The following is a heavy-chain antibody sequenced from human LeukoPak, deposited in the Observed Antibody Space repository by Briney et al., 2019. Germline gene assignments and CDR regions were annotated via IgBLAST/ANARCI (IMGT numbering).Heavy chain of an antibody. Sequence: PSETLSLTCAVYGGSFSGYYWSWIRQPPGKGLEWIGEINHSGSTNYNPSLKSRVTISVDTSKNQFSLKLSSVTAADTAVYYCAGRSGSYQRYWGQGTLVTVSS. CDR3: AGRSGSYQRY. V-gene: IGHV4-34*01. D-gene: IGHD1-26*01. CDR1: GGSFSGYY. CDR2: INHSGST. J-gene: IGHJ4*02.